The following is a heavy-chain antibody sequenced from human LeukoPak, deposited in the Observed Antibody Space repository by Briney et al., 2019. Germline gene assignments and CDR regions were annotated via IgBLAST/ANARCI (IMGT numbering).Heavy chain of an antibody. CDR3: ARGYYGSGSAFYYYYMDV. Sequence: GGSLRLSCAASGFTFSSYGMHWVRQAPGKGLEWVAVIWYDGSNKYYADSVKGRFTISRDNSKNTLYLQMNSLRAEDTAVYYCARGYYGSGSAFYYYYMDVWGKGTTVTVSS. CDR1: GFTFSSYG. CDR2: IWYDGSNK. J-gene: IGHJ6*03. V-gene: IGHV3-33*01. D-gene: IGHD3-10*01.